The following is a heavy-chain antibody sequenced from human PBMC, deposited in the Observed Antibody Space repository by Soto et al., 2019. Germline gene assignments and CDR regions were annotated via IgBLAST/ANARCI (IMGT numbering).Heavy chain of an antibody. V-gene: IGHV3-15*01. J-gene: IGHJ3*02. Sequence: EVQLVESGGGLVKAGGSLRLSCAASGFTFSNAWMSWVRQAPGKVLEWVGRIKSKTHGGRRDCAAPVKVRFTISRDYSKSSVYLQMNSLKAEDTAVYYCTTDLPACSGGSCYPVAFDIWGQGTMVTVSS. CDR2: IKSKTHGGRR. CDR1: GFTFSNAW. D-gene: IGHD2-15*01. CDR3: TTDLPACSGGSCYPVAFDI.